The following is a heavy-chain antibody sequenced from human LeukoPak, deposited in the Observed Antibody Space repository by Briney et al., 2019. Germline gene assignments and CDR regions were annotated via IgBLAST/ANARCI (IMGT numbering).Heavy chain of an antibody. D-gene: IGHD4-17*01. CDR2: INHSGST. CDR3: ARGGEAGLAD. V-gene: IGHV4-34*01. J-gene: IGHJ4*02. CDR1: GGSFSGYY. Sequence: SETLSLTCAVYGGSFSGYYWSWIRQPPGKGLEWIGEINHSGSTNYNPSLKSRVTISVDTSKNQFSLKLSSVTAADTAVYYCARGGEAGLADWGQGTLVTVSS.